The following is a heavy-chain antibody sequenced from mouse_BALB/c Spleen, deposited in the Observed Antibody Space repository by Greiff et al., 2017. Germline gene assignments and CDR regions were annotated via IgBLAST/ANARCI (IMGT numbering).Heavy chain of an antibody. J-gene: IGHJ2*01. D-gene: IGHD1-1*01. V-gene: IGHV3-5*02. CDR2: IYYSGTI. CDR1: GISITTGNYR. Sequence: VQLKESGPGLVKPSQTVSLTCTVTGISITTGNYRWSWIRQFPGNKLEWIGYIYYSGTITYNPSLTSRTTITRDTSKNQFFLEMNSLTAEDTATYYCARDENYYGSSYFDYWGQGTTLTVSS. CDR3: ARDENYYGSSYFDY.